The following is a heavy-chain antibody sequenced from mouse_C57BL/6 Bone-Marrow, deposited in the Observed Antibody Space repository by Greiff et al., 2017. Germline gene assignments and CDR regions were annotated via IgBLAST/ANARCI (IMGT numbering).Heavy chain of an antibody. CDR2: IYPRSGNT. V-gene: IGHV1-81*01. CDR3: ARRGYDYDGEDY. CDR1: GYTFTSYG. Sequence: QVQLQQSGAELARPGASVKLSCKASGYTFTSYGISWVKQRTGQGLEWIGEIYPRSGNTYYNEKFKGKATLTADKSSSTAYMELRSLTSEDSAVYFCARRGYDYDGEDYWGQGTTLTVSS. J-gene: IGHJ2*01. D-gene: IGHD2-4*01.